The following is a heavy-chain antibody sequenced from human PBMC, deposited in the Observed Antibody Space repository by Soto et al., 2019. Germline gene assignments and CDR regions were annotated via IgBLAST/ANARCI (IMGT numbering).Heavy chain of an antibody. CDR3: TRRLAGLVVVH. CDR1: GDSISSGTYY. V-gene: IGHV4-39*01. D-gene: IGHD2-15*01. CDR2: VYQSGSP. J-gene: IGHJ4*02. Sequence: QLQLQESGPGLVRPSETLSLTCTVSGDSISSGTYYWGWIRQPPGEGLEWIGDVYQSGSPYYNPSLKSRVTISVHTSENKFSLKLTSLTAADTAVYYCTRRLAGLVVVHWGQGTLVTVSS.